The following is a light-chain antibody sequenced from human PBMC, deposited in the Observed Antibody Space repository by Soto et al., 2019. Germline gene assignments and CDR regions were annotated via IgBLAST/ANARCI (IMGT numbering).Light chain of an antibody. J-gene: IGLJ1*01. Sequence: QSVLTQPASVSGSPGQSITISCTGTNSDVGGYKYVSWYQQHPGKAPKLMIYEVSNRPSGVSNRFSGSKSGNTASLTISGLQAEDEAHYYCSSYTSSNTLVFGTGTKVTVL. V-gene: IGLV2-14*01. CDR2: EVS. CDR1: NSDVGGYKY. CDR3: SSYTSSNTLV.